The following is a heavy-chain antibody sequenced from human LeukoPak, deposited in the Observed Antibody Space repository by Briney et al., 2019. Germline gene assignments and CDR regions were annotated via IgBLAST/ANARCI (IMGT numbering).Heavy chain of an antibody. D-gene: IGHD5-18*01. V-gene: IGHV3-23*01. CDR1: GFTFGSHG. J-gene: IGHJ4*02. CDR2: IFGSGGSP. Sequence: SGGSLRLSCEASGFTFGSHGMYWVRQAPGKGLEWVAGIFGSGGSPHYADPVKGRFTISRDNSRNTVYLQINSLRAEDTAVYYCGKTTVGYSSGQKPAWPVDYWGQGTLVTVSS. CDR3: GKTTVGYSSGQKPAWPVDY.